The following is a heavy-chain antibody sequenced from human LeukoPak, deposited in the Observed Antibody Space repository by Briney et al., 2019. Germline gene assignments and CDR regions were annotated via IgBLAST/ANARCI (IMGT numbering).Heavy chain of an antibody. CDR2: IYSGGST. D-gene: IGHD2-2*01. V-gene: IGHV3-53*01. CDR1: GFTVSSNY. J-gene: IGHJ4*02. Sequence: GGSLRLSCAASGFTVSSNYMSWVRQAPGKGLEWVSVIYSGGSTYYADSVKGRFTISRDNSKNTLYLQMNSLGAEDTAVYYCARYCSSTSCPTWYYFDYWGQGTLVTVSS. CDR3: ARYCSSTSCPTWYYFDY.